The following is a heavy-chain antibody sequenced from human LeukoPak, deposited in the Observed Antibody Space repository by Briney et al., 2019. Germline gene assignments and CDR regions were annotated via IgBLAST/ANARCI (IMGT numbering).Heavy chain of an antibody. CDR2: INAGNGNT. D-gene: IGHD2-15*01. Sequence: GASVKVSCKASGYTFTSYAMHWVRQAPGQRLEWMGWINAGNGNTKYSQKFQGRVTITRDTSASTAYMELSSLRSEDTAVYYCARSTDCSGGSYYSPYYYYYYGMDVWGQGTTVTVSS. V-gene: IGHV1-3*01. CDR1: GYTFTSYA. J-gene: IGHJ6*02. CDR3: ARSTDCSGGSYYSPYYYYYYGMDV.